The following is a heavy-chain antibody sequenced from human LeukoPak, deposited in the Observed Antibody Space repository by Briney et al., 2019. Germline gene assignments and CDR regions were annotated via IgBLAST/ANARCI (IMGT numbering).Heavy chain of an antibody. CDR2: ISGSGGST. D-gene: IGHD3-22*01. V-gene: IGHV3-23*01. Sequence: PGGSLRLSCAASGFTFSSYAMSWVRQAPGKGLEWVSAISGSGGSTYYADSVKGRFTISRDNSKNTLYLQMNSLRDEDTAVYYCAKESPDSSGYYFTPVFDYWGQGTLVTVSS. J-gene: IGHJ4*02. CDR3: AKESPDSSGYYFTPVFDY. CDR1: GFTFSSYA.